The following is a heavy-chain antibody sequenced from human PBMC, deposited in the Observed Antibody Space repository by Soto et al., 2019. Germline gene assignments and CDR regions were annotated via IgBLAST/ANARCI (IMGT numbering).Heavy chain of an antibody. D-gene: IGHD6-13*01. V-gene: IGHV4-30-4*01. CDR3: ARVPGYSSPDYGMDV. Sequence: QVQLQESGPGLVKTSQTLSLTCTVSRGSISSGDYYWSWIRQPPGKGLEWIGYIYYSGSTYYNPSLKSRVTISVDTSKNPFSLKLRSVTAADTAVYYCARVPGYSSPDYGMDVWGQGTTVTVSS. CDR1: RGSISSGDYY. J-gene: IGHJ6*02. CDR2: IYYSGST.